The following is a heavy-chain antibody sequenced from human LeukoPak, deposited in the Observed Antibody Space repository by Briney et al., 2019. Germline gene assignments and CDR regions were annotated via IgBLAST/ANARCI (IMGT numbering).Heavy chain of an antibody. V-gene: IGHV4-30-4*07. D-gene: IGHD1-14*01. CDR1: SGSITSGGKS. CDR3: ARVTLTTTARAFDI. CDR2: IFDNENT. Sequence: SETLSLTCTVSSGSITSGGKSWSWIRQPPGKGLEWLGNIFDNENTVYNPSLRSRLTISLDTSKSQFSLKLTSVTAADTAIYYCARVTLTTTARAFDIWGQGTMVTVSS. J-gene: IGHJ3*02.